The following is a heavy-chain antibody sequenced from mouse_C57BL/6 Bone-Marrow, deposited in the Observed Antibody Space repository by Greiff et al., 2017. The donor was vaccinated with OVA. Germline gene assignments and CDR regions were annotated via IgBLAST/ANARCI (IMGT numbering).Heavy chain of an antibody. Sequence: QVQLQQPGAELVKPGASVKLSCKASGYTFTSYWMQWVKQRPGKGLEWIGEIDPSDSYTNYNQKFKGKATLTVDTSSSTAYMQLSSLTSEDSAVYYCARRGYDYDGVDYWGQGTTLTVSS. J-gene: IGHJ2*01. CDR1: GYTFTSYW. CDR3: ARRGYDYDGVDY. CDR2: IDPSDSYT. D-gene: IGHD2-4*01. V-gene: IGHV1-50*01.